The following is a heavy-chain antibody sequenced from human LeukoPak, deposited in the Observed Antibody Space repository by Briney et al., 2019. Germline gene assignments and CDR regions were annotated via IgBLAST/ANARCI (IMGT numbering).Heavy chain of an antibody. V-gene: IGHV3-30*02. J-gene: IGHJ4*02. Sequence: GESLKISCAASGFTFSSYGMHWVRQAPGKGLEWVAFIRYDGSNKYYADSVKGRFTISRDNSKNTLYLQMNSLRAEDTAVYYCAKVRATYDSSGPWYFDYWGQGTLVTVSS. CDR1: GFTFSSYG. D-gene: IGHD3-22*01. CDR2: IRYDGSNK. CDR3: AKVRATYDSSGPWYFDY.